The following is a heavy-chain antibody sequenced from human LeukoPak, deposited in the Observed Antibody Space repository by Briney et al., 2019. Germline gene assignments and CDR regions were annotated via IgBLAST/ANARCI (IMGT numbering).Heavy chain of an antibody. CDR3: AKGRDVYNYWYFDL. CDR2: ISANGVST. Sequence: GGSLRLSCAASGFTVSSNYMSWVRQAPGKGLEWVSAISANGVSTYNSDSVKGRFTISRDNSNNTLYLQMNSLRAEDTAVYYCAKGRDVYNYWYFDLWVRGTLVTVSS. J-gene: IGHJ2*01. CDR1: GFTVSSNY. V-gene: IGHV3-23*01. D-gene: IGHD5-24*01.